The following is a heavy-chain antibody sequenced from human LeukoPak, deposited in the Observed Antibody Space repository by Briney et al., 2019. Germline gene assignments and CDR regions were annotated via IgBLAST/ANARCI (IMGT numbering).Heavy chain of an antibody. CDR2: IDGSSSRT. D-gene: IGHD2-21*02. J-gene: IGHJ5*02. CDR1: GFIFSDYY. CDR3: ARQYCGGDCYYNWFDP. Sequence: GGSLRLSCAASGFIFSDYYMSWMRQAPGKGLEWLSYIDGSSSRTNYADSVKGRFTISRDNAKNSLYLQMNSLRDEDTAVYYCARQYCGGDCYYNWFDPRGQGTLVTVSS. V-gene: IGHV3-11*06.